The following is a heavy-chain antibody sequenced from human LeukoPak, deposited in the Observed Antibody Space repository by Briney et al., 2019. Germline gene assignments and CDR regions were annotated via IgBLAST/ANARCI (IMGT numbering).Heavy chain of an antibody. CDR2: ISAYNGNT. V-gene: IGHV1-18*01. CDR3: ARDVAAAGMFLSDY. D-gene: IGHD6-13*01. J-gene: IGHJ4*02. Sequence: ASVKVSCKASGYTFTSYGISWVRQAPGQGLEWMGWISAYNGNTNYAQKLQGRVTMTTDTSTSTAYMELRSLRSDDTAVYYCARDVAAAGMFLSDYWGQGTLVTVSS. CDR1: GYTFTSYG.